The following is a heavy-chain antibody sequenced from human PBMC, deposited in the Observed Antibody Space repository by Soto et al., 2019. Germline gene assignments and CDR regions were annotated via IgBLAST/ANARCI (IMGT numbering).Heavy chain of an antibody. Sequence: LRLSCAASGFTFISYWMSWVRQAPGKGLEWVANIKQDGSEKYYVDSVKGRFTISRDNAKNSLYLQMSSLRAEDTAVYYCARGPSSARVTTKYGGPGTLV. CDR1: GFTFISYW. V-gene: IGHV3-7*03. D-gene: IGHD4-17*01. J-gene: IGHJ4*02. CDR2: IKQDGSEK. CDR3: ARGPSSARVTTKY.